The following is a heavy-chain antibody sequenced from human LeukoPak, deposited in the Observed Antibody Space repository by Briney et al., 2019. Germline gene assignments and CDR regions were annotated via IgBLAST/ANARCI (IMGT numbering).Heavy chain of an antibody. CDR3: ARGDWRPVDTMIVVPGGFDP. J-gene: IGHJ5*02. D-gene: IGHD3-22*01. Sequence: GGSLRLSCAASGFTFSSYAMHWVRQAPGKGLEWVAVISYDGSSKYYADSVKGRFTISRDNSKNTLYLQMNSLRAEDTAVYYCARGDWRPVDTMIVVPGGFDPWGQGTLVTVSS. CDR2: ISYDGSSK. CDR1: GFTFSSYA. V-gene: IGHV3-30-3*01.